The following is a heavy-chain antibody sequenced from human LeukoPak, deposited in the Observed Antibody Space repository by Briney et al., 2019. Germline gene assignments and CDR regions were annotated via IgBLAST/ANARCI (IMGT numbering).Heavy chain of an antibody. Sequence: SEALSLTCTVSGGSLSSYYWSWIRQPPGKGLEWIGYIYYSGSTNYNPSLKSRVTISVDTSKNQFSLKLSSVTAADTAVYYCARGPLVEGYCSGGSCYPYYYGMDVWGQGATVTVSS. CDR2: IYYSGST. CDR1: GGSLSSYY. D-gene: IGHD2-15*01. J-gene: IGHJ6*02. V-gene: IGHV4-59*01. CDR3: ARGPLVEGYCSGGSCYPYYYGMDV.